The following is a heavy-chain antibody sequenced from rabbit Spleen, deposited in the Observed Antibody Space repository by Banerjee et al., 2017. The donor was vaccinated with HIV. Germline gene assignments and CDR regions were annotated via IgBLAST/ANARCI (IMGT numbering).Heavy chain of an antibody. D-gene: IGHD1-1*01. J-gene: IGHJ4*01. CDR1: FTISSSYW. V-gene: IGHV1S45*01. Sequence: FTISSSYWMSWVRQAPGKGLEWIGCIGGGSGDTDYASWTKGRFTISKTSSTTVTLKMTNLTAADTATYFCASDIIGVGVFSLWGPGTLVTVS. CDR3: ASDIIGVGVFSL. CDR2: IGGGSGDT.